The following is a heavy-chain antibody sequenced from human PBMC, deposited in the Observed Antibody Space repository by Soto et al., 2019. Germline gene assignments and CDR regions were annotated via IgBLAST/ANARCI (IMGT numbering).Heavy chain of an antibody. J-gene: IGHJ6*02. V-gene: IGHV4-59*01. CDR3: ARDIVTAAGYYYGMDV. D-gene: IGHD6-13*01. CDR1: GGSISSYY. Sequence: QVQLQESGPGLVKPSETLSLTCTVSGGSISSYYWSWIRQPPGKGLEWIGYIYYSGSTNYNPSLKGRVTISVDTSKNQFSLKLSSVTAADTAVYYCARDIVTAAGYYYGMDVWGQGTTVTVSS. CDR2: IYYSGST.